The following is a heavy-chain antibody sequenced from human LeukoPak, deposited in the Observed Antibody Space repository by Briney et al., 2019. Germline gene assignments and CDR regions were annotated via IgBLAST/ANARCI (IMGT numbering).Heavy chain of an antibody. Sequence: GGSLRLSCAASGFTFSNAWMSWVRQAPGKGLEWVGRIKSKTDGGTTDYAAPRKGRFTISRDDSKNKLDVQMNSLKTEDTTMSDCTTAYYGSGSQFDYWGQGTLVTVSS. D-gene: IGHD3-10*01. CDR1: GFTFSNAW. CDR2: IKSKTDGGTT. J-gene: IGHJ4*02. CDR3: TTAYYGSGSQFDY. V-gene: IGHV3-15*01.